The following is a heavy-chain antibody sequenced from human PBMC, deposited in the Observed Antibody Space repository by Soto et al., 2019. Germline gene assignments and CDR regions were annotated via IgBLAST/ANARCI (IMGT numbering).Heavy chain of an antibody. CDR3: ARDYYGSGMHGGAYYGMDV. CDR1: GGSISSGGYY. D-gene: IGHD3-10*01. J-gene: IGHJ6*02. CDR2: IYYSGST. Sequence: PSETLSLTCTVSGGSISSGGYYWSWIRQHPGKGLEWIGYIYYSGSTYYNPSLKSRVTISVDTSKNQFSLKLSSVTAADTAVYYCARDYYGSGMHGGAYYGMDVWGQGTTVTVSS. V-gene: IGHV4-31*03.